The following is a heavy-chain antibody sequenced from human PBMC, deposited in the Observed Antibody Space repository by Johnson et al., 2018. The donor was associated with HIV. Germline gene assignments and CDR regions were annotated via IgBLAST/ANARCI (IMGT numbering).Heavy chain of an antibody. CDR1: GFTVSSNY. V-gene: IGHV3-66*01. CDR2: IYSGAST. CDR3: ARDREYGLAWGWAFDI. J-gene: IGHJ3*02. Sequence: MQLVESGGGLVQPGGSLRLSCAASGFTVSSNYMSWVRQAPGKGLEWVSVIYSGASTYYADSVKGRFTISRDNSKNTLYLQMNSLRAEDTAVYYCARDREYGLAWGWAFDIWGQGTMVTVS. D-gene: IGHD6-19*01.